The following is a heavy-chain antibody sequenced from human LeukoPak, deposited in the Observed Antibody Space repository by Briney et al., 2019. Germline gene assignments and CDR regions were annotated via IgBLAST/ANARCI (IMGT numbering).Heavy chain of an antibody. Sequence: ASMKASCKASGYTFTRYYMHWVRQAPGQGLEWMGWINPNSGGTNYAQKFQGRDTMTRDTSISTAYMELSRLRSDDTAVYYCERADYDILTGYLSFGYWGQGTLVTVSS. D-gene: IGHD3-9*01. CDR1: GYTFTRYY. CDR2: INPNSGGT. CDR3: ERADYDILTGYLSFGY. J-gene: IGHJ4*02. V-gene: IGHV1-2*02.